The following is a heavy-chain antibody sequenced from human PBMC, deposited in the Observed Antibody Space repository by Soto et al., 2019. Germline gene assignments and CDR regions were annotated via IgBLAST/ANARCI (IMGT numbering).Heavy chain of an antibody. J-gene: IGHJ4*02. V-gene: IGHV2-70*01. D-gene: IGHD1-26*01. CDR3: ERSSRYSGRSDS. CDR2: IDWDDDK. CDR1: GFSLSTSGMC. Sequence: SGPTLVTPIHTLTLTCTFSGFSLSTSGMCVSWIRQPPGKALEWLALIDWDDDKYYSTSLKTRLTISKDTSKNQVVLTMTNMDPVDTATYYCERSSRYSGRSDSRGKGTRVLVSS.